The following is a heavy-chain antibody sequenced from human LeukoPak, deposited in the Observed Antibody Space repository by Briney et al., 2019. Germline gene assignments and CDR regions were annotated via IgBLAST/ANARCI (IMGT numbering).Heavy chain of an antibody. CDR2: IYTSGST. Sequence: PSETLSLTCTVSGGSISSGSYYWSWIRQPAGKGLEWIGRIYTSGSTNYNPSLKSRVTISLDTAKNQFSLKLSSVTAADTAVYYCAREGAVATIPYWGQGTLVTVSS. J-gene: IGHJ4*02. CDR1: GGSISSGSYY. CDR3: AREGAVATIPY. D-gene: IGHD5-24*01. V-gene: IGHV4-61*02.